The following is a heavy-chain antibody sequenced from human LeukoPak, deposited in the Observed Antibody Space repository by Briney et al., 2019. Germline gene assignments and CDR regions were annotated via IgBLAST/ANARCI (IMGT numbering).Heavy chain of an antibody. D-gene: IGHD4-17*01. V-gene: IGHV4-59*01. Sequence: SETLSLTCAVYGGSFSGYYWSWIRQPPGKGLEWIGYIYYSGSTNYNSSLKSRVTISVDMSKNQFSLKLSSVTAADTAVYYCARATANWYFDLWGRGTLVTVSS. J-gene: IGHJ2*01. CDR2: IYYSGST. CDR1: GGSFSGYY. CDR3: ARATANWYFDL.